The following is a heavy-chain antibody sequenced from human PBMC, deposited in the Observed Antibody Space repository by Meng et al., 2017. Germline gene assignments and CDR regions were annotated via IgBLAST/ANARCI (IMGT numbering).Heavy chain of an antibody. Sequence: QAPRPQPAPGLVKPSRTLSPTGTGSSGSISSGGYYWSWIRQHPGKGLEWIGYIYYSGSTYYNPSLKSLVTISVDTSKNQFSLKLSSVTAADTAVYYCARTVTSLVLDIWGQGTMVTVSS. J-gene: IGHJ3*02. CDR2: IYYSGST. D-gene: IGHD4-17*01. CDR3: ARTVTSLVLDI. CDR1: SGSISSGGYY. V-gene: IGHV4-31*01.